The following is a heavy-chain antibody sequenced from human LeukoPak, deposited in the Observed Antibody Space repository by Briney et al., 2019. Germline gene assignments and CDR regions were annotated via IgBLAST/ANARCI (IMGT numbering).Heavy chain of an antibody. CDR2: ISSSSSYI. CDR3: ARDRNHVWFDP. D-gene: IGHD1-14*01. V-gene: IGHV3-21*01. Sequence: GGPLRLSCAASGFTLSNAWMNWVRQAPGKGLEWVSSISSSSSYIYYADSVKGRFTISRDNAKNSLYLQMNSLRAEDTAVYYCARDRNHVWFDPWGQGTLVTVSS. J-gene: IGHJ5*02. CDR1: GFTLSNAW.